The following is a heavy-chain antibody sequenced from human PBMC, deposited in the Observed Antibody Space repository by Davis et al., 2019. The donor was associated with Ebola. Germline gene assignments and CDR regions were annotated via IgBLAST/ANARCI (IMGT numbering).Heavy chain of an antibody. V-gene: IGHV1-69*02. CDR1: GGTFSSYT. J-gene: IGHJ4*02. Sequence: AASVKVSCKASGGTFSSYTISWVRQAPGQGLEWMGRIIPILGIANYVQKFQGRVTITADKSTSTAYMELSSLRSEDTAVYYCARAVLGTLGPYFDYWGQGTLVTVSS. CDR3: ARAVLGTLGPYFDY. D-gene: IGHD4/OR15-4a*01. CDR2: IIPILGIA.